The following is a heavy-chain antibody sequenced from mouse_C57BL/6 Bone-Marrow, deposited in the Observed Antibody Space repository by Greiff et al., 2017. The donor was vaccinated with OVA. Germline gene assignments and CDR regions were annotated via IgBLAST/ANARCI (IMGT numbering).Heavy chain of an antibody. CDR3: TTTGTGYFDV. CDR1: GFNFKDDD. J-gene: IGHJ1*03. V-gene: IGHV14-4*01. D-gene: IGHD4-1*01. Sequence: EVQLQQSGAELVRPGASVKLSCTASGFNFKDDDMHWVKQRPEQGLEWIGLIDPENGDTEYASKFQGKATITADTSSNTAYLQLSSLTSEDTAVYYCTTTGTGYFDVWGTGTTVTVSS. CDR2: IDPENGDT.